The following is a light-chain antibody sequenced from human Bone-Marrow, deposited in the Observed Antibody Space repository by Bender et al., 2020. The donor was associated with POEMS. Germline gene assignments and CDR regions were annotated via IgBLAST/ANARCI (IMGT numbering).Light chain of an antibody. CDR2: DVT. V-gene: IGLV2-14*02. CDR3: VSYMGSESWV. CDR1: SSDVGSYNL. Sequence: QSALTQPAPVSGSPGQSITISCTGTSSDVGSYNLVSWYRHHPGKAPKVVIYDVTERPSGVSDRFSGSKSGNTASLTISGLQADDEGDFYCVSYMGSESWVFGGGTKLTVL. J-gene: IGLJ3*02.